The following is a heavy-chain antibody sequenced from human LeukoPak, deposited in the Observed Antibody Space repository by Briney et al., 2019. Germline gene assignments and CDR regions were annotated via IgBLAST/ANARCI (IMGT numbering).Heavy chain of an antibody. Sequence: GGSLRLSCAASGFTFSSYAMHWVRQAPGKGLEWVAVISYDGSNKYYADSVKGRFTISRDNSKNTLYLQMNSLRAEDTAVYYCASISAWKYSSSWYPFDYWGQGTLVTVSS. CDR3: ASISAWKYSSSWYPFDY. V-gene: IGHV3-30*04. CDR1: GFTFSSYA. CDR2: ISYDGSNK. D-gene: IGHD6-13*01. J-gene: IGHJ4*02.